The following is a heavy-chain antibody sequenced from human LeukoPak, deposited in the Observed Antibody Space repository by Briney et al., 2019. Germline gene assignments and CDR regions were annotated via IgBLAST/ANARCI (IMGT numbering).Heavy chain of an antibody. V-gene: IGHV4-59*01. CDR1: GGSIITYY. D-gene: IGHD5-18*01. CDR2: INNSGST. Sequence: PSETLSLTCTVSGGSIITYYWSWIPQPPGKGLNGIGNINNSGSTNYNPSLKSRLTISVDTSKNQFSLRLSSVTAADTAVYYCARDAGTGYSYGFAPFDYWGQGTLVTVSS. CDR3: ARDAGTGYSYGFAPFDY. J-gene: IGHJ4*02.